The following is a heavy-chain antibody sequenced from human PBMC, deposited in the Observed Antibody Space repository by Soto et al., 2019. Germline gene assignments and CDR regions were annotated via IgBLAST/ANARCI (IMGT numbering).Heavy chain of an antibody. Sequence: ASVKVSCKASGYTFTGYYMHWVRQAPGQGLEWMGRINPDNGGTNYAQRFQGRVTMTRATSISTAYMELGSLRSDDTAVYYCASRTTRWDCHGMDGWGQGPRVTV. D-gene: IGHD1-7*01. J-gene: IGHJ6*02. CDR1: GYTFTGYY. CDR2: INPDNGGT. CDR3: ASRTTRWDCHGMDG. V-gene: IGHV1-2*02.